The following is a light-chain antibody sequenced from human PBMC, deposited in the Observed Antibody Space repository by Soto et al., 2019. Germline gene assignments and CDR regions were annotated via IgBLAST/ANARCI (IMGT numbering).Light chain of an antibody. Sequence: EFVLTQSPGTLSLPPGERATLSCRASQTVRNNYLAWYQQKPGQAPRLLIYDASSRATGIPDRFSGGGSGTDFTLTISRLEPEDFAVYYCQQFSSYPLTFVGGTKVDIK. CDR1: QTVRNNY. CDR3: QQFSSYPLT. V-gene: IGKV3-20*01. CDR2: DAS. J-gene: IGKJ4*01.